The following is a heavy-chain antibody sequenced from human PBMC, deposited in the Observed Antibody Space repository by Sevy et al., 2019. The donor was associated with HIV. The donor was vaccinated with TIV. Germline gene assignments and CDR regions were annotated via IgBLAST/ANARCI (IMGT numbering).Heavy chain of an antibody. J-gene: IGHJ4*02. Sequence: GGSLRLSCAASGFTFSSYSMNWVRQAPGKGLEWVSSISSSSSDIYYADSVKGRFTISRDKAKNSLYLQMNSLRAEDTAGYYCASDMDYWGQGTLVTVSS. CDR1: GFTFSSYS. V-gene: IGHV3-21*01. CDR2: ISSSSSDI. CDR3: ASDMDY.